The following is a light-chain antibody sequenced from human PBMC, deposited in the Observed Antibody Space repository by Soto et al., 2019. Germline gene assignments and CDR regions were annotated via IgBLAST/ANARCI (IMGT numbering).Light chain of an antibody. CDR1: QGVSTW. CDR3: QQTTTFPLT. V-gene: IGKV1D-12*01. J-gene: IGKJ4*01. Sequence: DIQMTQSPSSVSASVGDRVTITCRASQGVSTWLAWYQQKPGKAPNLLIYTASSLQSGVPSRFSDSGPGTNFTLTISSLQPEDFATYYCQQTTTFPLTFGGGTKVEI. CDR2: TAS.